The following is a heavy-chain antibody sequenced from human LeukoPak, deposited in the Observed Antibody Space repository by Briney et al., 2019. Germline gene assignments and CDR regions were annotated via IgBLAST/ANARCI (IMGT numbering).Heavy chain of an antibody. CDR1: GGSFSGYY. CDR3: ARERLGYCTNGVCYQGYFGH. CDR2: IYHSGST. D-gene: IGHD2-8*01. J-gene: IGHJ4*02. Sequence: AEPQSLTCAVYGGSFSGYYWSWIRQPPGKGLEWIGSIYHSGSTYYNPSLKSRVTISVDTSKNQFSLKLSSVTAADTAVYYCARERLGYCTNGVCYQGYFGHWGQGTLVTVSS. V-gene: IGHV4-34*01.